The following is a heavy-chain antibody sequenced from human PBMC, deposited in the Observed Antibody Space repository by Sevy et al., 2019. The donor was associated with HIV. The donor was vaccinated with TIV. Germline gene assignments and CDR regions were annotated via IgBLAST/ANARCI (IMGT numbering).Heavy chain of an antibody. D-gene: IGHD3-10*01. V-gene: IGHV3-21*05. CDR2: ISTGTDHI. CDR1: GYTFPAFS. Sequence: GGSLRLSCTASGYTFPAFSFNWVHQAPGKGLEWLSYISTGTDHIYYADHAKGRFTISRDDAKNSVYLEMKSLRDQDKGLYYCVRRGVDAYNVYFDLWGQGTLVTVSS. CDR3: VRRGVDAYNVYFDL. J-gene: IGHJ4*02.